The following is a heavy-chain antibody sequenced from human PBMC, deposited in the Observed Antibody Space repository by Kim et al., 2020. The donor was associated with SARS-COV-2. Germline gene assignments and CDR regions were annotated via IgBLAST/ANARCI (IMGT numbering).Heavy chain of an antibody. D-gene: IGHD5-12*01. CDR2: IVVGSGNT. J-gene: IGHJ4*02. CDR3: AAEEINIREATSAFDY. Sequence: SVKVSCKASGFTFTSSAVQWVRQARGQRLEWIGWIVVGSGNTNYAQKFQERVTITRDMSTSTAYMELSSLRSEDTAVYYCAAEEINIREATSAFDYWGQVTLVTVSS. CDR1: GFTFTSSA. V-gene: IGHV1-58*01.